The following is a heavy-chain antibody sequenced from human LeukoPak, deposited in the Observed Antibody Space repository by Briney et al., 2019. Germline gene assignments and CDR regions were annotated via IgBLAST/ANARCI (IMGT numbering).Heavy chain of an antibody. D-gene: IGHD2-15*01. Sequence: GGSLRLSCAASGFTFSSYGMHWVRQAPGKGLEWVAVIWYDGSNKYYADSVKGRFTISRDNSKNTLYLQMSSLRAEDTAVYYCARDREGIVVVVAAMVYFDYWGQGTLVTVSS. J-gene: IGHJ4*02. CDR3: ARDREGIVVVVAAMVYFDY. CDR1: GFTFSSYG. CDR2: IWYDGSNK. V-gene: IGHV3-33*01.